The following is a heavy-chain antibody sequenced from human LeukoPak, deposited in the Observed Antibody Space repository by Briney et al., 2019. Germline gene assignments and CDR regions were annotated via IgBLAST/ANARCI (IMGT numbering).Heavy chain of an antibody. V-gene: IGHV3-7*01. D-gene: IGHD3-3*01. J-gene: IGHJ4*02. CDR2: IKQDGSVK. CDR1: GFTFSNYL. Sequence: GGSLRLSCAASGFTFSNYLMSWVRQAPGKGLEWVANIKQDGSVKQYVDSIKGRFTISRDNAKNTLYLQMDSLRVEDTAVYYCARFSRVEWSFWGQGTLVTVSS. CDR3: ARFSRVEWSF.